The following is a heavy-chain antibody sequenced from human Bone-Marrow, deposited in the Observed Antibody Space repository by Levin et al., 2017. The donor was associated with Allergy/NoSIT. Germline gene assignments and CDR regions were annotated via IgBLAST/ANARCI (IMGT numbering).Heavy chain of an antibody. CDR2: ISGSGGST. CDR1: GFTFSSYA. V-gene: IGHV3-23*01. D-gene: IGHD3-16*01. Sequence: VASVKVSCAASGFTFSSYAMSWVRQAPGKGLEWVSTISGSGGSTYYADSVKGRFTISRDNSKNTLYLQMNSLRAEDTAVYYCAKGEHYYYYYMDVWGKGTTVTVSS. CDR3: AKGEHYYYYYMDV. J-gene: IGHJ6*03.